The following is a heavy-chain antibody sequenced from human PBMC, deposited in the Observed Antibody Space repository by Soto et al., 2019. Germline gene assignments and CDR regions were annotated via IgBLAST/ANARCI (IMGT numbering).Heavy chain of an antibody. D-gene: IGHD3-16*01. CDR3: ARVHDDVWGSFDY. V-gene: IGHV3-74*01. CDR1: GFTFSRYW. J-gene: IGHJ4*02. CDR2: SNSDGSST. Sequence: EVQLVESGGGIVQPGGSLRLSCAASGFTFSRYWMHWVRQAPGKGLVWVSRSNSDGSSTNYADSVKGRFTISRDNAKNTLYLQMNSLRAEDTAVYYCARVHDDVWGSFDYRGQGILVTVSS.